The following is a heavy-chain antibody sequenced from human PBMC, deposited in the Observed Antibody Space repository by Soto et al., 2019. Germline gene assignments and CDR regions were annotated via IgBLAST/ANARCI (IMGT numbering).Heavy chain of an antibody. CDR1: GGSISSGGYS. D-gene: IGHD4-17*01. CDR2: IYHSGST. Sequence: QLQLQESGSGLVKPSQTLSLTCAGSGGSISSGGYSWSWIRQPPGKGLEWIGYIYHSGSTYYNPSLKSRVTISGDRAKKQVSLKLSSVTAADTAVYYCARGMTTVTTFDYWGQGTLVTVSS. V-gene: IGHV4-30-2*01. CDR3: ARGMTTVTTFDY. J-gene: IGHJ4*02.